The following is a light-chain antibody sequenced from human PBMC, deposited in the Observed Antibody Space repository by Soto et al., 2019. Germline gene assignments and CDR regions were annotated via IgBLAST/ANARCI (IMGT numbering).Light chain of an antibody. Sequence: DIVMTQSPDSLAVSLGERATINCKSSQSVLHNSYNKNYLPWYQQKPGHPPKVLSYWASTRESGVPDRFSGSGSGTDFTLPTSDLPAEAVAVYYCQQSYSGPLTFGGGTKVEIK. CDR2: WAS. CDR3: QQSYSGPLT. J-gene: IGKJ4*01. CDR1: QSVLHNSYNKNY. V-gene: IGKV4-1*01.